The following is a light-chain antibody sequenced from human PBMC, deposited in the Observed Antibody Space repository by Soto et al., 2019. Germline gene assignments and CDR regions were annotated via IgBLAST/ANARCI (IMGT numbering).Light chain of an antibody. V-gene: IGKV3-11*01. J-gene: IGKJ5*01. Sequence: EIVLRPSPETLSLSPGEGATLSCRPSQSVTKSLAWYQQKPGQPPRLLXYNASNRTNGIPDRFSGSGSGTDFTLTISSLEPEDFAVYYCQQRGDWPTITFGQGTRLEIK. CDR3: QQRGDWPTIT. CDR1: QSVTKS. CDR2: NAS.